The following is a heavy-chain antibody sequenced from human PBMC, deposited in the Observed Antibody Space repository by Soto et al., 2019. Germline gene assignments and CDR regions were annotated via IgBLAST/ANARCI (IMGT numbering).Heavy chain of an antibody. CDR2: IPPSDSYT. CDR1: RNNLTNYW. Sequence: PGEAQKSSGKGCRNNLTNYWITWVRHMPGKGLHWMLTIPPSDSYTKSRPSFQGHATISADKSISTAYLQWSSLKASATAMYYCATHMRNDNWCDPWGQGTLVTVSS. J-gene: IGHJ5*02. CDR3: ATHMRNDNWCDP. D-gene: IGHD3-16*01. V-gene: IGHV5-10-1*01.